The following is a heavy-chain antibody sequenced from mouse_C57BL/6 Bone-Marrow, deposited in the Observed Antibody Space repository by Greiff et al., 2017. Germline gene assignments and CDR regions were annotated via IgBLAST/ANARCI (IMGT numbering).Heavy chain of an antibody. CDR3: ARGGYGYYVVPFAY. J-gene: IGHJ3*01. Sequence: QVQLKQSGAELVKPGASVKMSCKASGYTFTTYPIEWMKQNHGKSLEWIGNFHPYNDDTKSNEKVKGKATLTVEKSSSTVYLELGRLTSDDSAVYYWARGGYGYYVVPFAYWGQGTLVTVSA. CDR1: GYTFTTYP. CDR2: FHPYNDDT. V-gene: IGHV1-47*01. D-gene: IGHD2-3*01.